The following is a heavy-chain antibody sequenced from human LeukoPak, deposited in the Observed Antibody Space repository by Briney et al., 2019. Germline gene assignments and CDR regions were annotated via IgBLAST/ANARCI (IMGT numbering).Heavy chain of an antibody. D-gene: IGHD3-10*01. CDR1: GGSISSGGYY. CDR2: IYYSGST. CDR3: ARGITMVRGVILPNWFDP. V-gene: IGHV4-31*03. Sequence: SETLSLTCTVSGGSISSGGYYWSWIRQHPGKGLEWIGYIYYSGSTYYNPSLKSRVTISVDTSKNQFSLKLSSVTAADTAVYYCARGITMVRGVILPNWFDPWGQGTLVTVSS. J-gene: IGHJ5*02.